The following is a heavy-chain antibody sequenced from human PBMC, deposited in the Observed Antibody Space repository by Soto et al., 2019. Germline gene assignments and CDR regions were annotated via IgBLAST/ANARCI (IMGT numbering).Heavy chain of an antibody. CDR3: AKGDTVDTAMVPYFQH. D-gene: IGHD5-18*01. J-gene: IGHJ1*01. Sequence: GGSLRLSCAASGFTFSSYAMSWVRQAPGKGLEWVSAISGSGGSTYYADSVKGRFTISRDNSKNTLYLQMNSLRAEDTAVYYCAKGDTVDTAMVPYFQHWGQGTLVTVSS. V-gene: IGHV3-23*01. CDR1: GFTFSSYA. CDR2: ISGSGGST.